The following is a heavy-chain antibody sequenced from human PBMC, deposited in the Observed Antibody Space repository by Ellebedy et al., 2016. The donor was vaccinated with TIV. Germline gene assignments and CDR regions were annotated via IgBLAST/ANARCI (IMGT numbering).Heavy chain of an antibody. D-gene: IGHD3-10*01. CDR2: ISSSSSYI. CDR1: GFTFSSYS. V-gene: IGHV3-21*01. CDR3: ARELITMVQNWFDP. Sequence: GESMKISXAASGFTFSSYSMNWVRQAPGKGLEWVSSISSSSSYIYYADSVKGRFTISRDNAKNSLYLQMNSLRAEDPAVYYCARELITMVQNWFDPWGQGTLVTVSS. J-gene: IGHJ5*02.